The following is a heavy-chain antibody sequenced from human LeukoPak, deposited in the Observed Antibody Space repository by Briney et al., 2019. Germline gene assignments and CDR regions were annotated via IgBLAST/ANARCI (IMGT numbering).Heavy chain of an antibody. V-gene: IGHV3-30*04. Sequence: GGSLRLSCAASGFTFSSYAMHWVRQAPGKGLEWVAVISYDGSNKYYADSVKGRFTISRDNSKNTLYLQMNSLRGDDTAVYYCARRGSFSTRYAFYWGQGTLVAVSS. D-gene: IGHD3-16*01. J-gene: IGHJ4*02. CDR2: ISYDGSNK. CDR3: ARRGSFSTRYAFY. CDR1: GFTFSSYA.